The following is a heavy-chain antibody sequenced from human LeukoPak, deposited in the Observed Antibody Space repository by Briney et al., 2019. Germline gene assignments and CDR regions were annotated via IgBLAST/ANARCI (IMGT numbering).Heavy chain of an antibody. J-gene: IGHJ4*02. Sequence: SQTLSLTCTASGGFISDSYWSWIRQPPGKGLEWIGYIYYSGTTKYNPSLKSRVTISTDTSKKQFSLRLSSVTAADTAVYYCASYPRYYYDSSGYPYYFDYWGQGTLVTVSS. V-gene: IGHV4-59*01. CDR3: ASYPRYYYDSSGYPYYFDY. CDR1: GGFISDSY. CDR2: IYYSGTT. D-gene: IGHD3-22*01.